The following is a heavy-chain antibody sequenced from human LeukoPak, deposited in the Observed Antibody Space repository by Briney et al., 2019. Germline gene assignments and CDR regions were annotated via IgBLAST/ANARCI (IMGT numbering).Heavy chain of an antibody. CDR2: FGSAGDT. J-gene: IGHJ2*01. V-gene: IGHV3-13*01. CDR1: GFPFSAYD. Sequence: GGSLRLSCATSGFPFSAYDMHWVRQAPGKGLEWVSAFGSAGDTYYPGAVKGRFTISRDYAKNSLFLQMNNLIAGDTAVYFCVRGALPGDNWYFDLWGRGSLVTVSS. CDR3: VRGALPGDNWYFDL.